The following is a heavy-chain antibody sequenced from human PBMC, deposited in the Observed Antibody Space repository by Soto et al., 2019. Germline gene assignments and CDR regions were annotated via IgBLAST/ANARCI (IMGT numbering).Heavy chain of an antibody. CDR2: ISNDGSIT. V-gene: IGHV3-74*01. J-gene: IGHJ4*02. Sequence: GGSLRLSCEASGFIFSNYWMHWVRQTPGTGLVWVSRISNDGSITNYADSVKGRFTISRDNAKNSVYLQMNSLRAEDTAVYYCARGGVSILTWEDYWGQGTRVTVSS. CDR1: GFIFSNYW. D-gene: IGHD1-26*01. CDR3: ARGGVSILTWEDY.